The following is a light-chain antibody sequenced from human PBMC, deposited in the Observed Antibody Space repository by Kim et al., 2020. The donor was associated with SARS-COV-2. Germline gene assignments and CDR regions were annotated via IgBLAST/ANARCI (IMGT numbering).Light chain of an antibody. Sequence: DIQMTQSPSTLSASVGDRVTITCRASQSIGTWLAWYQQKPGKAPKILIYDASNLEGGVPSRFSGSGSGTDFTLTISSLQPGDFATYYCQHYDTYSATFGQGTKVDIK. CDR3: QHYDTYSAT. J-gene: IGKJ1*01. V-gene: IGKV1-5*01. CDR2: DAS. CDR1: QSIGTW.